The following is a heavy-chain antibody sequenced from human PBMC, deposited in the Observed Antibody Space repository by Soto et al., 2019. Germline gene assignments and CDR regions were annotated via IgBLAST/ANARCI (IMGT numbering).Heavy chain of an antibody. CDR2: ISGHTGNT. D-gene: IGHD3-10*01. V-gene: IGHV1-18*01. CDR3: ARDYYGSGSNWSPFFH. CDR1: GYSFTNYG. Sequence: ASVKVSCKASGYSFTNYGISWVRQAPGQGLEWMGWISGHTGNTNYAQRLQGRVTMTTDTSTSTAYMELRSLRSDDTAVYYCARDYYGSGSNWSPFFHLGQGTLVPVSS. J-gene: IGHJ4*02.